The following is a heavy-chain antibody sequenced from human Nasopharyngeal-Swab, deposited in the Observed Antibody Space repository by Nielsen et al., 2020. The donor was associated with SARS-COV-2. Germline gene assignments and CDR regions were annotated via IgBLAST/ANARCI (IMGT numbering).Heavy chain of an antibody. CDR2: IYYSGST. CDR3: ARLSGDSSGYYSDY. D-gene: IGHD3-22*01. V-gene: IGHV4-31*02. Sequence: SWIRQHPGKGLEWIGYIYYSGSTYYNPSLKSRVTISVDTSKNQFSLKLSSVTAADTAVYYCARLSGDSSGYYSDYWGQGTLVTVSS. J-gene: IGHJ4*02.